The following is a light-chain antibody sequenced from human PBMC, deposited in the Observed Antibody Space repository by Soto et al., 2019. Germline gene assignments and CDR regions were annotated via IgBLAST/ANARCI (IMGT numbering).Light chain of an antibody. J-gene: IGKJ5*01. V-gene: IGKV1-27*01. CDR3: QQSDNSPPIT. Sequence: DIDVTQSPSSLSASLSDTVTITCLSSQGIGNFLAWYQQKPGDVPKLLIYAASTVQSGGPSRFRGSGYGTDFALTITSLQPEDFAIYYCQQSDNSPPITFGQGTRLEIK. CDR2: AAS. CDR1: QGIGNF.